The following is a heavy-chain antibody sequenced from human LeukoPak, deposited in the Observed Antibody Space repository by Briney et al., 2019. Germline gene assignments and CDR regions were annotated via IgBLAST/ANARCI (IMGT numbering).Heavy chain of an antibody. D-gene: IGHD2-2*01. CDR3: ARAGPYCSSTSCYAEIDY. CDR1: GGTFSSYA. V-gene: IGHV1-69*06. CDR2: IIPIFGTA. J-gene: IGHJ4*02. Sequence: AASVKVSCKASGGTFSSYAISWVRQAPGRGLEWMGGIIPIFGTANYAQKFQGRVTITADKSTSTAYMELSSLRSEDTAVYYCARAGPYCSSTSCYAEIDYWGQGTLVTVSS.